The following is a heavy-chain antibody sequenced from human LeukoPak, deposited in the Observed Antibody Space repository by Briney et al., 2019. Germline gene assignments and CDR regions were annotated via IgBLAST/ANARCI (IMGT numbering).Heavy chain of an antibody. D-gene: IGHD4-23*01. V-gene: IGHV4-59*08. CDR3: ARRGAVYAGNDFDY. Sequence: ASETLSLTCTVSGGSISGYYWSWIRQPPGQGLEWIGHIYYCGSTNYNPSLKSRVTISVDTSRNQFSLKLSSVTAADTAVYYCARRGAVYAGNDFDYWGQGTLVSV. J-gene: IGHJ4*02. CDR1: GGSISGYY. CDR2: IYYCGST.